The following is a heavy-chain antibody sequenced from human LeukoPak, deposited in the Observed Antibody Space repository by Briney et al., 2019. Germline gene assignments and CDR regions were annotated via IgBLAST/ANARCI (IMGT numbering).Heavy chain of an antibody. CDR2: IRSKANNYAT. V-gene: IGHV3-73*01. CDR1: GFTFSGSA. J-gene: IGHJ3*01. CDR3: ARLEGATAFDV. Sequence: PGGSLRLSCAASGFTFSGSAMHWVRQASGKGLEWVGRIRSKANNYATTYAASVKGRFTISRDDSKNTAYLQMNSLKTEDTAVYYCARLEGATAFDVWGQGTMVSVCS. D-gene: IGHD1-26*01.